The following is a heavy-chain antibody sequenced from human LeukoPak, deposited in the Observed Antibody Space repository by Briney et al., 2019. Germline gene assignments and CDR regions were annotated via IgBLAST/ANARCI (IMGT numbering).Heavy chain of an antibody. CDR1: GFTFSSYS. D-gene: IGHD2-15*01. V-gene: IGHV3-21*01. Sequence: GGSLRLSCAASGFTFSSYSMNWVRQAPGKGLEWVSSISSSSSYIYYADSVKGRFTISRDNSKNTLYLQMNSLRAEDTAVYYCAKVQEAADYYFDYWGQGTLVTVSS. CDR2: ISSSSSYI. CDR3: AKVQEAADYYFDY. J-gene: IGHJ4*02.